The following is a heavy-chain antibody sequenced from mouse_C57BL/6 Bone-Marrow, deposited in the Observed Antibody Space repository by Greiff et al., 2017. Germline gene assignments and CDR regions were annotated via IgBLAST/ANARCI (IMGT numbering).Heavy chain of an antibody. CDR3: ATKRGIYYDYDGDWDFDV. J-gene: IGHJ1*03. V-gene: IGHV1-74*01. D-gene: IGHD2-4*01. CDR2: IHPSDSDT. Sequence: QVQLKQPGAELVKPGASVKVSCKASGYTFTSYWMHWVKQRPGQGLEWIGRIHPSDSDTNYNQQFKGKATLTVDKSSSTPYMQLHSLPSADTAVYYCATKRGIYYDYDGDWDFDVWGTGTTVTVSS. CDR1: GYTFTSYW.